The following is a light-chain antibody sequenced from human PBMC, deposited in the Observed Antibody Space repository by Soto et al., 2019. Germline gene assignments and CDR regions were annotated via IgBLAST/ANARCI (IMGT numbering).Light chain of an antibody. Sequence: QSALTQPASVSGSPGQPITISCTGTSSDVGANNYVSWYQHHPGKAPKLLIYEVSNRTSGVSSRFSGSKSGNTASLTISGLQAEDEADYYCSSYINSITFVVFGGGTKVTVL. CDR2: EVS. J-gene: IGLJ2*01. CDR3: SSYINSITFVV. V-gene: IGLV2-14*01. CDR1: SSDVGANNY.